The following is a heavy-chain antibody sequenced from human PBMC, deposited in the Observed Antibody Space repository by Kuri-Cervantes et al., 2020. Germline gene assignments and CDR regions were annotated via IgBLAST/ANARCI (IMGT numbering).Heavy chain of an antibody. CDR2: ISAYNGDT. V-gene: IGHV1-18*01. J-gene: IGHJ4*02. CDR1: GYTFTSYG. CDR3: ARDAWARGYNFWSSYSIGTKGGNFPTQFDY. D-gene: IGHD3-3*01. Sequence: ASVKVSCKASGYTFTSYGISWVRQAPGQGLEWMGWISAYNGDTNYAQKFQGRVTMTVDTSTSTAYMELRSLRSDDTAVYYCARDAWARGYNFWSSYSIGTKGGNFPTQFDYWGQGTLVTVSS.